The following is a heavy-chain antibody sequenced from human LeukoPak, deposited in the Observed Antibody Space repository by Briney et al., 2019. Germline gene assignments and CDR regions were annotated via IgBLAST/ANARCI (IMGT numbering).Heavy chain of an antibody. J-gene: IGHJ6*03. D-gene: IGHD2-2*01. CDR1: GVSFSGYY. CDR3: ARRGFYCSSTSCYRLQNYYYYMDV. CDR2: INHSGST. Sequence: SETLSLTCAVYGVSFSGYYWSWIRQPPGKGLEWIGEINHSGSTNYNPSLKSRVTISVDTSKNQFSLKLSSVTAAATAVYYCARRGFYCSSTSCYRLQNYYYYMDVWGKGTTVTISS. V-gene: IGHV4-34*01.